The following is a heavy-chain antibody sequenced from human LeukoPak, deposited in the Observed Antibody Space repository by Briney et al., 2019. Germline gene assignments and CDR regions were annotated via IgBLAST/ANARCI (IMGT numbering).Heavy chain of an antibody. V-gene: IGHV3-48*04. CDR1: GFTFSSYS. Sequence: PGGSLRLSCAASGFTFSSYSMNWVRQAPGKGLEWVSYISSSSSTIYYADSVKGRFTISRDNAKNSLYLLMNSLRAEDTAVYYCARAITMVRGVLFDYWGQGTLVTVSS. D-gene: IGHD3-10*01. J-gene: IGHJ4*02. CDR3: ARAITMVRGVLFDY. CDR2: ISSSSSTI.